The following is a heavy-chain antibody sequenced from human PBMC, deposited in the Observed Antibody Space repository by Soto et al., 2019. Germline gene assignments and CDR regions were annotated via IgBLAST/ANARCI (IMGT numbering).Heavy chain of an antibody. D-gene: IGHD2-21*02. Sequence: QVQLVESGGGVVQPGRSLRLSCAASGFTFSSYGMHWVRQAPGKGLEWVAVISYDGSNKYYADSVKGRFTISRDNSKNTLYLQMNSLRAEDTAVYYCARDSVVVVTATNWFDPWGQGTLVTVSS. J-gene: IGHJ5*02. CDR3: ARDSVVVVTATNWFDP. V-gene: IGHV3-30*03. CDR1: GFTFSSYG. CDR2: ISYDGSNK.